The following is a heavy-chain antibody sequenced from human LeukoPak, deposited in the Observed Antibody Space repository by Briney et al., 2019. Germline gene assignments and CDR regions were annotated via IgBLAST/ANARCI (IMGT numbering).Heavy chain of an antibody. J-gene: IGHJ4*02. V-gene: IGHV1-46*01. CDR1: GYTFTSYY. D-gene: IGHD5-12*01. Sequence: GASVKVSCKASGYTFTSYYMHWVRQAPGQGLEWMGIINPSGGSTSYAQKFQGRVTMTRDTSTSTVYMELSSLRSEDTAVYYCARDLDWYGGYVNYFDYWGQGTLVTVSS. CDR2: INPSGGST. CDR3: ARDLDWYGGYVNYFDY.